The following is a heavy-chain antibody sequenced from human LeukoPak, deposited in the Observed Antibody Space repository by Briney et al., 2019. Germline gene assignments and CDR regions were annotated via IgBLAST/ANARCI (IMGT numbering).Heavy chain of an antibody. V-gene: IGHV1-46*01. J-gene: IGHJ4*01. CDR3: ARGPEYCSGGNCYGDY. Sequence: ASVKVSCKASGGTFSSYAISWVRQAPGQGLEWMGIINPSGGSTSYAQKFQGRVTMTRDTSTSTVYMELSSLRFEDTAVYYCARGPEYCSGGNCYGDYWGQGTLVTVSS. CDR1: GGTFSSYA. D-gene: IGHD2-15*01. CDR2: INPSGGST.